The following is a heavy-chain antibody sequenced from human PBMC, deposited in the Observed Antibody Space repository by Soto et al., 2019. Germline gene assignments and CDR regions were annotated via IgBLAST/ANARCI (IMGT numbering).Heavy chain of an antibody. CDR2: ISYDGSNK. CDR1: GFTFSSYA. V-gene: IGHV3-30-3*01. CDR3: AREKPSAYDFWSGYYAYYYYYGMDV. D-gene: IGHD3-3*01. J-gene: IGHJ6*02. Sequence: GGSLRLSCAASGFTFSSYAMHWVRQAPGKGLEWVAVISYDGSNKYYADSVKGRFTISRDNSKNTLYLQMNSLRAGDTAVYYCAREKPSAYDFWSGYYAYYYYYGMDVWGQGTTVTVSS.